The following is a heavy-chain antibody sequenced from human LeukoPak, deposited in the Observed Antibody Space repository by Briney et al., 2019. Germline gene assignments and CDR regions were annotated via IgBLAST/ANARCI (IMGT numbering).Heavy chain of an antibody. CDR2: ISYDGSNK. CDR1: EFTFSSYA. D-gene: IGHD2-2*02. Sequence: GGSLRLSCAASEFTFSSYAMHWVRQAPGKGLEWVAVISYDGSNKYYADSVKGRFTISRDNSKNTLYLQMNSLRAEDTAVYYCARVDCSSTSCYTAEVYYYYGMDVWGQGTTVTVSS. V-gene: IGHV3-30-3*01. J-gene: IGHJ6*02. CDR3: ARVDCSSTSCYTAEVYYYYGMDV.